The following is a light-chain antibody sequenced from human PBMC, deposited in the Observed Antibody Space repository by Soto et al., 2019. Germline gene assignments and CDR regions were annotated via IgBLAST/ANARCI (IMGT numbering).Light chain of an antibody. Sequence: QSALTQPASVSGSPGQSITISCTGTSSDVGGYNYVSWYQQHPGKAPKLMIYDVSNRPSGVSNRFSGSKSGNTTSLTISGLRAEDEGDYYCTSYTSSSTLIYVFGTGTKLTVL. CDR3: TSYTSSSTLIYV. CDR2: DVS. J-gene: IGLJ1*01. CDR1: SSDVGGYNY. V-gene: IGLV2-14*01.